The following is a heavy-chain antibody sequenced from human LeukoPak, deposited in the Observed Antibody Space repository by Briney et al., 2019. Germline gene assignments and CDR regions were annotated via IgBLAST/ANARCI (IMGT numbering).Heavy chain of an antibody. J-gene: IGHJ3*02. Sequence: GGSLRLSCAAFGFTFSSYWMHWFRQAPGKGLVWVPRMNDDGTITTYADSVKGRFTISRDNAKNRLYLQMNSLRVEDTAVYYCARSVPGNAFDIWGQGTMVTVSS. CDR3: ARSVPGNAFDI. CDR1: GFTFSSYW. V-gene: IGHV3-74*01. CDR2: MNDDGTIT. D-gene: IGHD2-2*01.